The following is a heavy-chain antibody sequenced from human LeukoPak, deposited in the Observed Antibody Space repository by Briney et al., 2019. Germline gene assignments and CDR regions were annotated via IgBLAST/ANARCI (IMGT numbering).Heavy chain of an antibody. V-gene: IGHV4-4*02. CDR2: IFHSGST. Sequence: PGETLSLTCVVSGGSISSSTWWTWVRLPPGKGLEWIGEIFHSGSTNLNPSLKSRLTMSVDESRHQFSLKLTSVTAADTAVYYCASGGLVSRYLDHWGQGTLVTVSS. CDR3: ASGGLVSRYLDH. J-gene: IGHJ4*02. D-gene: IGHD3-9*01. CDR1: GGSISSSTW.